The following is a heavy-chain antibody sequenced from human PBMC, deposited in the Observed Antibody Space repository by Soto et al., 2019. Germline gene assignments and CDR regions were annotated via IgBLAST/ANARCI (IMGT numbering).Heavy chain of an antibody. CDR2: TTPNFDTP. J-gene: IGHJ6*02. V-gene: IGHV1-69*01. CDR1: GGSFNNYA. D-gene: IGHD3-10*01. Sequence: QVHLVQSGAEVKKPGSSVKVSCKTSGGSFNNYAVSWVRQAPGQGLEWMGGTTPNFDTPNYAQKFQDRVTIIADESTSTVYMELRSLRSNDTAVYYCAVAMVREILIFESSGMHVWGQGTTVIVSS. CDR3: AVAMVREILIFESSGMHV.